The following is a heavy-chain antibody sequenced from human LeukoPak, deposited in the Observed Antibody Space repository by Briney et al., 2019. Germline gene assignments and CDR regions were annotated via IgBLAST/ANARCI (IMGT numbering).Heavy chain of an antibody. CDR3: TRWIQGADY. D-gene: IGHD5-18*01. J-gene: IGHJ4*02. CDR2: IRSKANSYAT. Sequence: GGSLRLSCAASGFTFSGSAMHWVRQASGKGLEWVGRIRSKANSYATAYAASVKGRFTISRDDSKNTAYLQMNSLKTEDTAVYYCTRWIQGADYWGQGTLVTVSS. CDR1: GFTFSGSA. V-gene: IGHV3-73*01.